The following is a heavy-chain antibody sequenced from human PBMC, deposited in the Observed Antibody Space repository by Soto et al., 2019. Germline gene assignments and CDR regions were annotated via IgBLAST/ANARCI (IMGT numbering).Heavy chain of an antibody. J-gene: IGHJ6*02. CDR3: CWYLV. CDR1: GFTFSNAW. V-gene: IGHV3-15*01. Sequence: EVQLVESGGGLVKPGGSLRLSCAASGFTFSNAWMTWVRQAPGKGLEWVGRIRSKTDGGTTDYSAPVKGRFSISRDDSKNTLYLQINRLNTEDTAVYYCCWYLVWGHGTTVTVSS. CDR2: IRSKTDGGTT. D-gene: IGHD1-20*01.